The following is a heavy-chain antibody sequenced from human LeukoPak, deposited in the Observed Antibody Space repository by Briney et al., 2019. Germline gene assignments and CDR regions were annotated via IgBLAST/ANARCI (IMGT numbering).Heavy chain of an antibody. J-gene: IGHJ4*02. CDR1: GFTFSSYS. D-gene: IGHD2-15*01. V-gene: IGHV3-21*04. CDR2: ISSSSSYI. CDR3: ARSMGYCSGGSCFPFDY. Sequence: GGSLRLSCAASGFTFSSYSMNWVRQAPGKGLEWVSSISSSSSYIYYADSVKGRFTISRDNAKNSLYLQMNSLRAEDTAIYFCARSMGYCSGGSCFPFDYWGQGTLVTVSS.